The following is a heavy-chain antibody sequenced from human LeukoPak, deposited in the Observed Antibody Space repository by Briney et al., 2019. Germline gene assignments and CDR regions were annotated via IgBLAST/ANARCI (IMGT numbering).Heavy chain of an antibody. V-gene: IGHV4-39*01. D-gene: IGHD2-2*01. Sequence: PSETLSLTCTVSGGSIRSSSSYWGWIRQPPGKGLEWIGTVYYSGSPFYNPSLKSRVTISVDSSKNQFSLKMSSVTAADTAVYYCARPTGYCSSAACYEYFDYWGQGTLVTVSS. CDR2: VYYSGSP. J-gene: IGHJ4*02. CDR3: ARPTGYCSSAACYEYFDY. CDR1: GGSIRSSSSY.